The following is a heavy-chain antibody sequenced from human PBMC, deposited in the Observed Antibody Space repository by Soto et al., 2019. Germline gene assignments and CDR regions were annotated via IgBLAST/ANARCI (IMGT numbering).Heavy chain of an antibody. CDR1: GHSVSSNSAA. V-gene: IGHV6-1*01. D-gene: IGHD6-13*01. Sequence: SQTLSLTCAISGHSVSSNSAAWNWIRQSPSRGLEWLGRTYYRSKWYNDYAVSVKSRITINPDTSKNQFSLQLNSVTPEDTAVYYCARDQEDSSSWYRYYYYGMDVWGQGTTVAVSS. J-gene: IGHJ6*02. CDR3: ARDQEDSSSWYRYYYYGMDV. CDR2: TYYRSKWYN.